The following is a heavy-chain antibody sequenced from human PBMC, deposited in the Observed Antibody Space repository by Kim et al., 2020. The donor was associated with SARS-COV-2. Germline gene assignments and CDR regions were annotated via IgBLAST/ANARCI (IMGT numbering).Heavy chain of an antibody. V-gene: IGHV4-39*07. Sequence: SETLSLTCTVPGGSISSSSYYCGWIRQPPGKGLEWIGSIYYSGSTYYNPSLKSRVTISVDTSKNQFSLKLGSVTAAATAVYYCARGNTYYYDSSGYYYYFDVWGQGTLVTVSS. J-gene: IGHJ4*02. CDR3: ARGNTYYYDSSGYYYYFDV. CDR2: IYYSGST. D-gene: IGHD3-22*01. CDR1: GGSISSSSYY.